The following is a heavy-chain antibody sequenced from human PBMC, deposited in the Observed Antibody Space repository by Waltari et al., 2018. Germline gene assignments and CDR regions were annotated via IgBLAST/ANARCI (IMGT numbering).Heavy chain of an antibody. CDR2: IYHSGST. D-gene: IGHD6-19*01. V-gene: IGHV4-61*02. CDR1: GGSISSGSYY. Sequence: QVQLQESGPGLVKPSQTLSLTCTVSGGSISSGSYYWSWIRQPAGKGLEWIGSIYHSGSTYYNPSLKSRVTISVDTSKNQFSLKLSSVTAADTAVYYCAGAKLSSGCFDYWGQGTLVTVSS. CDR3: AGAKLSSGCFDY. J-gene: IGHJ4*02.